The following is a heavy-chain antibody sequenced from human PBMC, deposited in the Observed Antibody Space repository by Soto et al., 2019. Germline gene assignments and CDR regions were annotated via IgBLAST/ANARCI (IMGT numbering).Heavy chain of an antibody. Sequence: QVPLQAAGPGLVEPSATLSLTCSVSGASISRNFWSWVRPPPGQGLEWIGSIYFGGPTQSTPSLQGRATISLDASKNPFTLNLASVSAADTAVYYCATQTFGSNAFFDTWGQGALVTVSA. J-gene: IGHJ4*02. V-gene: IGHV4-4*09. CDR3: ATQTFGSNAFFDT. CDR1: GASISRNF. D-gene: IGHD3-10*01. CDR2: IYFGGPT.